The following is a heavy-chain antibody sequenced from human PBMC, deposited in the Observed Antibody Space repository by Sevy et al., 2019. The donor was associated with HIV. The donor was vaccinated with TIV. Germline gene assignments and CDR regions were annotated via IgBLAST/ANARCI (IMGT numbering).Heavy chain of an antibody. CDR3: AGDGGDYDILTGYFYFDY. D-gene: IGHD3-9*01. Sequence: ASVKVSCKASGYTFINYGINWVRQAPGQGLEWMGWISTYNGNTNYAQKLQGRVTMTTDTSASTHYMELRSLRSDDTAGYYGAGDGGDYDILTGYFYFDYWGQGALVTVSS. V-gene: IGHV1-18*01. CDR2: ISTYNGNT. CDR1: GYTFINYG. J-gene: IGHJ4*02.